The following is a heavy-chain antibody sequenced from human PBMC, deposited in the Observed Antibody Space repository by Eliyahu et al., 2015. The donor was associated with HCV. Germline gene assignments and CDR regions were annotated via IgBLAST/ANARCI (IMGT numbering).Heavy chain of an antibody. CDR1: GFTFSSYS. CDR2: ISSSSSYI. V-gene: IGHV3-21*01. D-gene: IGHD2-15*01. CDR3: ARDGGVGYCSGGSCYGLGYYYGMDV. Sequence: EVQLVESGGGLVKPGGSLRLSCAASGFTFSSYSMNWVRQAPGKGLEWVSSISSSSSYIYYADSVKGRFTISRDNTKNSLYLQMNSLRAEDTAVYYCARDGGVGYCSGGSCYGLGYYYGMDVWGQGTTVTVSS. J-gene: IGHJ6*02.